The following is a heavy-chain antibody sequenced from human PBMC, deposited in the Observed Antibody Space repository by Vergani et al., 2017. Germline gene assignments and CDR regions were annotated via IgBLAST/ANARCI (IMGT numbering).Heavy chain of an antibody. Sequence: QVQLHESGPGLVKPSQTLSLTCTVSGGSITSGSFYWSWIRQPAGKGLEWVGTIYYTGTTYYNEAHKSRLTISVDTSKNQFSLNLTSVTAADTAVYYCTRHGRSGWAGYFQHWGQGTLVTASS. CDR3: TRHGRSGWAGYFQH. D-gene: IGHD6-19*01. V-gene: IGHV4-39*01. J-gene: IGHJ1*01. CDR1: GGSITSGSFY. CDR2: IYYTGTT.